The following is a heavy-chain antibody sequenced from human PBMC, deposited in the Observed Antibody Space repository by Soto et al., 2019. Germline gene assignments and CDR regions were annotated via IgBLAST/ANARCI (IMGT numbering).Heavy chain of an antibody. CDR3: AKLLCTRWAYCSGGSCYSDDAFDI. CDR2: IKQDGSEK. V-gene: IGHV3-7*01. CDR1: GFTFSSYW. Sequence: GGSLRLSCAASGFTFSSYWMSWVRQAPGKGLEWVANIKQDGSEKYYVDSVKGRFTISRDNAKNSLYLQMNSLRAEDTAVYYCAKLLCTRWAYCSGGSCYSDDAFDIWGQGTMVTVSS. J-gene: IGHJ3*02. D-gene: IGHD2-15*01.